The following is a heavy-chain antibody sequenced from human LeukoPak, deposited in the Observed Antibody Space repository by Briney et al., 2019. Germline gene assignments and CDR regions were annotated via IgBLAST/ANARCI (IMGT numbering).Heavy chain of an antibody. Sequence: GGSLRLSCAASGFTFSSCWMSWVRQAPGKGLEWVANIKQDGSEKYYVDSVKGRFTISRDNAKNSLYLQMNSLRAEDTAVYYCARVSSGYRRPFDYWGQGTLVTVSS. D-gene: IGHD5-18*01. J-gene: IGHJ4*02. V-gene: IGHV3-7*01. CDR2: IKQDGSEK. CDR3: ARVSSGYRRPFDY. CDR1: GFTFSSCW.